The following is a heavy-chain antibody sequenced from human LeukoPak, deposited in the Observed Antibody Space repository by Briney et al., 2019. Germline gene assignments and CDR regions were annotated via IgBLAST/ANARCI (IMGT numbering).Heavy chain of an antibody. D-gene: IGHD3-10*01. CDR1: GGSIINYY. V-gene: IGHV4-59*01. J-gene: IGHJ6*02. CDR2: IYYTGST. CDR3: ARTDLRVRGPLNYYYYGMDV. Sequence: SETLSLTCTVSGGSIINYYWSWIRQPPGKGLEWIGYIYYTGSTSYNASLKSRVTISVDTSENQFSLKLSSVTAADTAVYYCARTDLRVRGPLNYYYYGMDVWGQGTTVTVSS.